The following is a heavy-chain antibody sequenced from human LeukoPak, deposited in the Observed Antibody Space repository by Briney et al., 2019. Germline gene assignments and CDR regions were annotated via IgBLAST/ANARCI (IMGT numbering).Heavy chain of an antibody. CDR1: GFIFSNYG. CDR2: ISYDGSNK. D-gene: IGHD1-1*01. CDR3: TRDWNDLDY. V-gene: IGHV3-30*03. Sequence: GGSLRLSCAASGFIFSNYGMHWVRQAPGKGLEWVAVISYDGSNKYYADSVKGRFTISRDNSRNMLYLQMNSLRAEDTAVYYSTRDWNDLDYWGRGTLVTVSS. J-gene: IGHJ4*02.